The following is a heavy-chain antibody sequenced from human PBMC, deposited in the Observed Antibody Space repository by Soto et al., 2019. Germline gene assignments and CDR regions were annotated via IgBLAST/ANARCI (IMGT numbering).Heavy chain of an antibody. Sequence: PSETLSLTCTVSGGSISSSSYYWGWIRQPPGKGLEWIGSIYYSGSTYYNPSLKSRVTISVDTSKNQFSLKLSSVTAADTAVYYCARLRSEWLRLPETYYYYYYMDVWGKGTTVTVSS. CDR3: ARLRSEWLRLPETYYYYYYMDV. J-gene: IGHJ6*03. CDR1: GGSISSSSYY. V-gene: IGHV4-39*01. CDR2: IYYSGST. D-gene: IGHD5-12*01.